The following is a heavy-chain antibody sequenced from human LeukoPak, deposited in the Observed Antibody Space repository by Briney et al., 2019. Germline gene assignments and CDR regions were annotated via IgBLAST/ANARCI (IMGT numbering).Heavy chain of an antibody. CDR1: GGSFSGYY. V-gene: IGHV4-34*01. CDR3: ASLPSRYYYYGMDV. Sequence: SETLSLTCAVYGGSFSGYYWSWIRQPPGKGLEWIGEINHSGSTNYNPSLKSRVTISVDTSKNQFSLKLSSVTAADTAVYCCASLPSRYYYYGMDVWGQGTTVTVSS. CDR2: INHSGST. J-gene: IGHJ6*02.